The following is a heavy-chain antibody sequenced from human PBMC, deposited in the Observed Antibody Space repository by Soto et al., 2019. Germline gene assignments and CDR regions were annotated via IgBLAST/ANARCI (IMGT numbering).Heavy chain of an antibody. J-gene: IGHJ4*02. CDR1: GGSISSGGYY. V-gene: IGHV4-31*03. CDR3: ARGVTMVRGVIHTPYFDY. Sequence: TLSLTCTVSGGSISSGGYYWSWIRQHPGKGLEWIGYIYYSGSTYYNPSLKSRVTISVDTSKNQFSLKLSSVAAADTAVYYCARGVTMVRGVIHTPYFDYWGQGTLVTVSS. D-gene: IGHD3-10*01. CDR2: IYYSGST.